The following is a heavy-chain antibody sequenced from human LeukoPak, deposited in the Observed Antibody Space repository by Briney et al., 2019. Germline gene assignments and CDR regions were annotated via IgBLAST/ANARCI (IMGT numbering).Heavy chain of an antibody. CDR2: INHSGST. CDR1: GGSFSGYY. V-gene: IGHV4-34*01. J-gene: IGHJ5*02. D-gene: IGHD3-10*01. Sequence: SETLSLTCAVYGGSFSGYYWSWIRQPPGKGLEWIGEINHSGSTNYNPSLKSRVTISVDTSKNQFSLKLSSVTAADTAVYYCARVGITMVRGALNWFDPWGQGTLGTVSS. CDR3: ARVGITMVRGALNWFDP.